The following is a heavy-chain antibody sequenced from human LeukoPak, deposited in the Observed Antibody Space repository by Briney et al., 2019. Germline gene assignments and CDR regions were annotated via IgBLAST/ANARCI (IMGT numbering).Heavy chain of an antibody. V-gene: IGHV4-59*01. CDR3: ARSSIAARPSDAFDI. D-gene: IGHD6-6*01. J-gene: IGHJ3*02. CDR1: GGSISSYY. CDR2: IYYYGST. Sequence: KPSETLSLTCTVSGGSISSYYWSWIRRPPGKGLEWIGYIYYYGSTNYNPSLKSRVTISVDTSKNQFSLKLSSVTAADTAVYYCARSSIAARPSDAFDIWGQGTMVTVSS.